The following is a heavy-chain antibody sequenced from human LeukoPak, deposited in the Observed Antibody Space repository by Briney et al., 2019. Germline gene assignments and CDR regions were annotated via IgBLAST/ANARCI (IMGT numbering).Heavy chain of an antibody. J-gene: IGHJ4*02. Sequence: GGSLRLSCVVSGFTFSTYNMNWVRQAPGKGLEWVSSISMSNSYIYYTDSVTGRFTISRDNAKNSLYLQMNSLRAEDTAVYYCARYIKGLYSSGIDCWGQGTLVTVSS. CDR2: ISMSNSYI. D-gene: IGHD6-19*01. CDR3: ARYIKGLYSSGIDC. CDR1: GFTFSTYN. V-gene: IGHV3-21*04.